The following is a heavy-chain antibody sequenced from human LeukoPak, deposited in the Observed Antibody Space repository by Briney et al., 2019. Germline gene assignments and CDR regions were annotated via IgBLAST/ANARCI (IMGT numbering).Heavy chain of an antibody. CDR3: ARGSLYGSGSLYYYYMDV. Sequence: ASVKVSCKASGCTFTSYDINWVRQATGQGLEWMGWMNPNSGNTGYAQKFQGRVTMTRNTSISTAYMELSSLRSEDTAVYYCARGSLYGSGSLYYYYMDVWGKGTTVTISS. D-gene: IGHD3-10*01. J-gene: IGHJ6*03. CDR1: GCTFTSYD. V-gene: IGHV1-8*01. CDR2: MNPNSGNT.